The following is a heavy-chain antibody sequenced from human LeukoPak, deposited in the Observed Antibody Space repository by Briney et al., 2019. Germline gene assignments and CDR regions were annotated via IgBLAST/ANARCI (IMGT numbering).Heavy chain of an antibody. CDR1: GYTFTSYA. J-gene: IGHJ3*02. D-gene: IGHD6-19*01. V-gene: IGHV7-4-1*02. Sequence: GASVKVSCKASGYTFTSYAMNWVRQAPGQGLEWMGWINTNTGNPTYAQGFTGRFVFSLDTSVSTAYLQISSLKAEDTAVYYCARDRALQWLVSDAFDIWGQGTMVTVSS. CDR2: INTNTGNP. CDR3: ARDRALQWLVSDAFDI.